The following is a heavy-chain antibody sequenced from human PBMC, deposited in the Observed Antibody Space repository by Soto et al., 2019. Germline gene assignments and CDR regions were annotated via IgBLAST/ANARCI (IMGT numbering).Heavy chain of an antibody. CDR3: ARLPDMTGTAGWFDP. D-gene: IGHD1-7*01. J-gene: IGHJ5*02. Sequence: PSVKVSCKASGYTFINYYMHWVRQAPGQGLEWMGILNPSGGNTIYAQKFQGRVTMTRDTSTSTVYMALSSLRSEDTAVYYCARLPDMTGTAGWFDPWGQGTLVTVSS. V-gene: IGHV1-46*01. CDR2: LNPSGGNT. CDR1: GYTFINYY.